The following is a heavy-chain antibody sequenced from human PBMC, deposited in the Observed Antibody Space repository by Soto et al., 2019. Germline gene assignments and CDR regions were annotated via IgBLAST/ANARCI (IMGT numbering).Heavy chain of an antibody. J-gene: IGHJ6*04. CDR2: ISGGGGTT. Sequence: GGSLRLSCAASGFTFDDYSMTWVRQAPGKGLEWVSSISGGGGTTSYADSVKGRFTISRDTSTDTAYMELSSLRSEDTAVYYCATLSSTEDVWGKGTTVTVSS. V-gene: IGHV3-23*01. CDR3: ATLSSTEDV. D-gene: IGHD2-2*01. CDR1: GFTFDDYS.